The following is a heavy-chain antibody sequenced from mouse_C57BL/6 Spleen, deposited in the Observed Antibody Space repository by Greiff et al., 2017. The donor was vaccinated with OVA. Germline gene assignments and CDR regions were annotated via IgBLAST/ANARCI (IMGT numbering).Heavy chain of an antibody. CDR2: ISSGGSYT. V-gene: IGHV5-6*01. D-gene: IGHD2-5*01. CDR3: ASPSYYSNYEDAMDY. CDR1: GFTFSSYG. Sequence: EVKLVESGGDLVKPGGSLKLSCAASGFTFSSYGMSWVRQTPDKRLEWVATISSGGSYTYYPDSVKGRFTISRDNAKNTLYLQMSSLKSEDTAMYYCASPSYYSNYEDAMDYWGQGTSVTVSS. J-gene: IGHJ4*01.